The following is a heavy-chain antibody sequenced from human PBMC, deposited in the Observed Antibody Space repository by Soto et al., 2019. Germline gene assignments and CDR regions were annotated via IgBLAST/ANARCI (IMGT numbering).Heavy chain of an antibody. Sequence: ESGPTLVNPTQTLTLTCTFSGVSLSTSGMCVSWIRQPPGKALEWLALIDWNDDKYYSTSLKSRLTISRDTSKTQVVLTVTNMDPVDTATYYCARSSGYYYYYGVDVWGQGTSVTVSS. D-gene: IGHD6-19*01. CDR1: GVSLSTSGMC. CDR2: IDWNDDK. CDR3: ARSSGYYYYYGVDV. V-gene: IGHV2-70*01. J-gene: IGHJ6*02.